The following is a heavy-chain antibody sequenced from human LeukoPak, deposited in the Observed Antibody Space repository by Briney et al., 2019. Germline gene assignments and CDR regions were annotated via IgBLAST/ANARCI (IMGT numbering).Heavy chain of an antibody. CDR1: GFTFSRNW. CDR2: IKHDGSEE. J-gene: IGHJ4*02. V-gene: IGHV3-7*01. Sequence: PGGALRLSCAGSGFTFSRNWLCWVGQAAGKGLEWVANIKHDGSEESYVDSVKGRFTVSRDNAKKSLFLQMNSLRAEDTAVYYCARGGGYPDYWGQGALVTVSS. D-gene: IGHD3-22*01. CDR3: ARGGGYPDY.